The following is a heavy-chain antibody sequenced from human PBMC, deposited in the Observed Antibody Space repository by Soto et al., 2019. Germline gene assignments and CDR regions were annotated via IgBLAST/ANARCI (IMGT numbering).Heavy chain of an antibody. V-gene: IGHV4-4*02. CDR1: GGSISSSNW. J-gene: IGHJ6*02. D-gene: IGHD3-10*01. Sequence: QVQLQESGPGLVKPSGTLSLTCAVSGGSISSSNWWSWVRQPPGKGLEWIGEIYHSGSTNYNPSLTSRVTISVDKSKNQFSLKLSSVTAADTAVYYCARLVGDYYGSGSYYRYYYGMDVWGQGTTVTVSS. CDR2: IYHSGST. CDR3: ARLVGDYYGSGSYYRYYYGMDV.